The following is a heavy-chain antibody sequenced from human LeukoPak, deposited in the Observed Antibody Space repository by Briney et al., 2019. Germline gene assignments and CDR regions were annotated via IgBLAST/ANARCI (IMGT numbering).Heavy chain of an antibody. CDR2: IYYSGST. D-gene: IGHD7-27*01. V-gene: IGHV4-39*01. CDR3: ARTALGSNYFDY. J-gene: IGHJ4*02. CDR1: GGSLSGYY. Sequence: SETLSLTCAVYGGSLSGYYWGWIRQPPGKGLEWIGSIYYSGSTYYNPSLKSRVTISVDTSKIQFSLKLSSVTATDTAVYYCARTALGSNYFDYWGQGTLVTVSS.